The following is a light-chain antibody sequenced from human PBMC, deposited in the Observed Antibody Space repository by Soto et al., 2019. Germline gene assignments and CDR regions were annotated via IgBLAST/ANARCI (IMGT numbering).Light chain of an antibody. CDR3: SSYTTSSTYV. CDR2: EVS. V-gene: IGLV2-14*01. J-gene: IGLJ1*01. Sequence: QSVLTQPASVSGSPGQSITISCIGTSGDVGNYNYVSWYQQHPGKVPKLMIYEVSNRPSGVSHRFSGSKSGNTASLTISGLQAEDEADYYCSSYTTSSTYVFGTGTKLT. CDR1: SGDVGNYNY.